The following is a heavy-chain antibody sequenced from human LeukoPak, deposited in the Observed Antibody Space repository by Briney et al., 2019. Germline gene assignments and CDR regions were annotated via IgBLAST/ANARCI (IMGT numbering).Heavy chain of an antibody. CDR3: AKGFYDSRLNSKPFDF. V-gene: IGHV4-4*09. J-gene: IGHJ4*02. CDR1: GTSIITSY. Sequence: SETLSLTCTVSGTSIITSYGSWIRQFPGKGLEWIGFIDSSGHTDSNPSLSGRVTISIDTSKNQFFLRLTSVTAADTAVYYCAKGFYDSRLNSKPFDFWGRGTLVTVSS. CDR2: IDSSGHT. D-gene: IGHD5/OR15-5a*01.